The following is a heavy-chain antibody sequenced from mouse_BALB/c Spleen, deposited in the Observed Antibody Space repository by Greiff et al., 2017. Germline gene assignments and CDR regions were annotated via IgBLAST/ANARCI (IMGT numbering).Heavy chain of an antibody. CDR3: ARGYYGSSYFDV. D-gene: IGHD1-1*01. J-gene: IGHJ1*01. V-gene: IGHV2-9*02. CDR2: IWAGGST. CDR1: GFSLTSYG. Sequence: VQLVESGPGLVAPSQSLSITCTVSGFSLTSYGVHWVRQPPGKGLEWLGVIWAGGSTNYNSALMSRLSISKDNSKSQVFLKMNSLQTDDTAMYYCARGYYGSSYFDVWGAGTTVTVSS.